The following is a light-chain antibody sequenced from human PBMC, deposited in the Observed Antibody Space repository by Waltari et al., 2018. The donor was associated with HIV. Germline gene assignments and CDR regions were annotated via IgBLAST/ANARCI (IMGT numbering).Light chain of an antibody. Sequence: QSVLTQPPSASGTPGQRVTISCSGSSSNIGSNTVNWYQQVPGTAPKLLSYSNDHRPSGVPDRFSGSKSGTSASLAISGLQSEDEADYYCAAWDDSLDGFVFGTGTKVTVL. CDR3: AAWDDSLDGFV. CDR1: SSNIGSNT. CDR2: SND. V-gene: IGLV1-44*01. J-gene: IGLJ1*01.